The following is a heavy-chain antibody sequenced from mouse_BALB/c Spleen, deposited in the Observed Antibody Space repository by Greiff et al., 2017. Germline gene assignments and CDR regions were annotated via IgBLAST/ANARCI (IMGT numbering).Heavy chain of an antibody. CDR1: GYTFTDYV. CDR2: IYPGSGST. V-gene: IGHV1-77*01. CDR3: AKLRAYYFDY. J-gene: IGHJ2*01. Sequence: QVQLKESGPELVKPGASVKMSCKASGYTFTDYVISWVKQRTGQGLEWIGEIYPGSGSTYYNEKFKGKATLTADKSSNTAYMQLSSLTSEDSAVYFCAKLRAYYFDYWGQGTTLTVSS. D-gene: IGHD1-1*01.